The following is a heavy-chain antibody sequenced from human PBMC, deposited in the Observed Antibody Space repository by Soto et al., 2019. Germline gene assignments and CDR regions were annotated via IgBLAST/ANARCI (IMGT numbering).Heavy chain of an antibody. CDR1: GDSISSRSYY. V-gene: IGHV4-39*01. J-gene: IGHJ5*02. D-gene: IGHD1-20*01. CDR3: TRRYNWNDYYFDP. Sequence: PSETLSLTCTVTGDSISSRSYYWGWIRQPPGKGLEWIGSIYYSGTSYFNPALKGRVTISVDTSTNQFSLRLTSVTAADTAVYYCTRRYNWNDYYFDPWGQGTLVTVSS. CDR2: IYYSGTS.